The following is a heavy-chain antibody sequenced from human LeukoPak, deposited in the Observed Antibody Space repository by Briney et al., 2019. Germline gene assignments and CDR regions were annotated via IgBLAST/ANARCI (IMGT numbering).Heavy chain of an antibody. D-gene: IGHD3-10*01. CDR3: ARERPYGSWSRGFDI. V-gene: IGHV3-21*01. CDR1: GFTFSSYS. CDR2: ISSRSSYI. J-gene: IGHJ3*02. Sequence: GGSLRLSCAASGFTFSSYSMNWVRQAPGKGLEWVSPISSRSSYIYYADSLKGRFTISRDNAKNSLYLQMNSLRAEDTAVYYCARERPYGSWSRGFDIWGQGTMVTVSS.